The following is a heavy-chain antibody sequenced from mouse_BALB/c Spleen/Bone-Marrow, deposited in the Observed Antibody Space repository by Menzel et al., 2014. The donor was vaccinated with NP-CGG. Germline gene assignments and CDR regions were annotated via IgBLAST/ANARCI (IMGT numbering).Heavy chain of an antibody. CDR3: ARGDYYFDY. CDR2: INPSTGYT. Sequence: VQLQQSGAELAKPGASVKMSCKASGYTFTSYWMHWVKQRPGQGLEWIGYINPSTGYTEYNQKFKDKATSTADKSSSTAYMQLSSLTSEDSAVYYCARGDYYFDYWGQGTTLTVSS. J-gene: IGHJ2*01. CDR1: GYTFTSYW. D-gene: IGHD2-13*01. V-gene: IGHV1-7*01.